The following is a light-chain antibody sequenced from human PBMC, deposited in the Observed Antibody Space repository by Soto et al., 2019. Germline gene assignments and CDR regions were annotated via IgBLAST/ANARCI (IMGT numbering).Light chain of an antibody. Sequence: DIQMTQSPSSLSATVGDRVTITYRASQSISIFLNWYQQRPGRAPKLLIYAASTLESGVPSRFSGSGSGTDFTLTINSLQPEDFATYFCQQSHSAPPTFGGGTKVEIK. CDR3: QQSHSAPPT. CDR1: QSISIF. J-gene: IGKJ4*01. V-gene: IGKV1-39*01. CDR2: AAS.